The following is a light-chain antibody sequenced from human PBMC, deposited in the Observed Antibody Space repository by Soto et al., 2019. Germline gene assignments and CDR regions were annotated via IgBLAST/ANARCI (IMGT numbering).Light chain of an antibody. CDR3: QQLSSYPLT. CDR2: DAS. J-gene: IGKJ5*01. CDR1: QSIRSL. V-gene: IGKV1-5*01. Sequence: DIQMTQSPSTLSASVGDRVTITCRASQSIRSLLAWYQQKPGKAPKVLIYDASSLGSGVPSRFSGSGSGTDFSLSINSLQPEDFATYYCQQLSSYPLTFGQGTRLEIK.